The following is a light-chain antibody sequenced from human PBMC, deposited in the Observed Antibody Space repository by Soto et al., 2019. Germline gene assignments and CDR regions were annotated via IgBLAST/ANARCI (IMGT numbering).Light chain of an antibody. V-gene: IGKV3-15*01. CDR2: RAS. Sequence: EVVLTQSPATLSVSPGEGATLSCRASQSVNVLLAWYQQKPVQAPRLLIYRASTRATGVPARFSCSGSETEFTLTISTLQSEDFAVYYCQQYNNWPITFGQGTRLEIK. J-gene: IGKJ5*01. CDR1: QSVNVL. CDR3: QQYNNWPIT.